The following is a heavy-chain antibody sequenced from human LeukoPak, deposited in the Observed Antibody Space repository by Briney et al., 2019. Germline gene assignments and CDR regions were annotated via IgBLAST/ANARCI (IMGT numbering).Heavy chain of an antibody. D-gene: IGHD4-23*01. CDR1: GYSFTSYW. J-gene: IGHJ5*02. CDR2: IYPGDSDT. Sequence: GESLKISCKGSGYSFTSYWIGWVRQMPGKGLEWMGIIYPGDSDTRYSPSFQGQVTISADKSISTAYLQWSSLKASDTAMYYCARRKNDYGGNSGWFDPWGQETLVTVSS. V-gene: IGHV5-51*01. CDR3: ARRKNDYGGNSGWFDP.